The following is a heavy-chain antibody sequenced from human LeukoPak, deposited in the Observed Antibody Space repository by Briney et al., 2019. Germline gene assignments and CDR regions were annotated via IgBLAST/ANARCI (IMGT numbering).Heavy chain of an antibody. CDR1: GFTFSTYW. D-gene: IGHD1-26*01. J-gene: IGHJ4*02. Sequence: PGGSLRLSCAASGFTFSTYWMNWVRQAPGKGLEWVANIKPEGSEKYFVDSVKGRFTISRDNAKNSLYLQMNSLRAEDTAVYYCLRSGGYWGQGTPVTVSS. CDR3: LRSGGY. V-gene: IGHV3-7*01. CDR2: IKPEGSEK.